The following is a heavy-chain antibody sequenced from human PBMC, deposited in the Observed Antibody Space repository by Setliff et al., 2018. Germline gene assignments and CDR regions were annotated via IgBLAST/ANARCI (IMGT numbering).Heavy chain of an antibody. CDR3: ARQPYSTTYYYYYYYMDV. CDR1: GFTFSSYA. J-gene: IGHJ6*03. Sequence: GSLRLSCVVSGFTFSSYARTWIRQPPGKGLEWMGSIFYTGSTYYSPSLKSRVTMSIDTSKNQFSLNLNSVTAADTAVYYCARQPYSTTYYYYYYYMDVWGKGTTVTVSS. D-gene: IGHD6-13*01. V-gene: IGHV4-59*04. CDR2: IFYTGST.